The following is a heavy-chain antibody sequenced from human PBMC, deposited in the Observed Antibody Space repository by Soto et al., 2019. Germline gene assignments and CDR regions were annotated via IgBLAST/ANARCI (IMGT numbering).Heavy chain of an antibody. CDR3: ARGGDYYYGLDV. J-gene: IGHJ6*02. Sequence: QVQLVQSGDEVKKPGASVKVSCRASGYTFTSYGVSWVRQDPGQGREWMGWISAFNGQTNYIQKVQGRVTLTTGASTSTAYMELRRLRSDDTAVYYCARGGDYYYGLDVWGQGTTVTVSS. CDR1: GYTFTSYG. V-gene: IGHV1-18*01. CDR2: ISAFNGQT. D-gene: IGHD3-16*01.